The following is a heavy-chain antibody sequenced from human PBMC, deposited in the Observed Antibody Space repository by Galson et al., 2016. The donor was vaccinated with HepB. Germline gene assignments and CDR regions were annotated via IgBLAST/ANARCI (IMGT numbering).Heavy chain of an antibody. J-gene: IGHJ3*02. V-gene: IGHV3-11*06. Sequence: SLRLSCAAYGLPVSNDYMSWVRQAPGKGLEWVSGIIWNGGSTSYADSVRGRFTISRDNGENSLYLQMNSLRVEDTAVYYCVRIVFDDYDDKIGAFDIWGQGTMVTVSS. CDR3: VRIVFDDYDDKIGAFDI. CDR2: IIWNGGST. D-gene: IGHD4-17*01. CDR1: GLPVSNDY.